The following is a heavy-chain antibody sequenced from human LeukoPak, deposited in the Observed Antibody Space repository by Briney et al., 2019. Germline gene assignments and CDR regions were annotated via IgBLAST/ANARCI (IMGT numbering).Heavy chain of an antibody. V-gene: IGHV3-48*03. CDR2: ISFSGRSI. D-gene: IGHD2-21*02. J-gene: IGHJ4*02. CDR3: ARDNNANGDLEYLDY. CDR1: GFIFSDYE. Sequence: GGSLRLTCAASGFIFSDYEMNWARQAPGKGLEWISFISFSGRSIYYADSVKGRFTISGDNAKQLLHLQMNSLRVEDTAVYYCARDNNANGDLEYLDYWGQGTLVTVSS.